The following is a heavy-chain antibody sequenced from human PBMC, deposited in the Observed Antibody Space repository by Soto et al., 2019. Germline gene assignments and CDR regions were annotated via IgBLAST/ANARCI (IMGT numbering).Heavy chain of an antibody. D-gene: IGHD3-10*01. Sequence: LRLSCAASGFTFGSYAINWVRQAPGKGLEWVSAIAGGGRDTYYADSVKGRFTISRDNSKNTLYLQINSLRAEDTAVYYCAKGKTGITDFDSWGQGTLVTVSS. V-gene: IGHV3-23*01. J-gene: IGHJ4*02. CDR3: AKGKTGITDFDS. CDR1: GFTFGSYA. CDR2: IAGGGRDT.